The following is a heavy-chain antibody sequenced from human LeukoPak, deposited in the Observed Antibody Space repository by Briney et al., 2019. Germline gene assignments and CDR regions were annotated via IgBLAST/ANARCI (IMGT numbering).Heavy chain of an antibody. V-gene: IGHV4-34*01. CDR2: INHSGST. CDR1: GGSFSGYY. J-gene: IGHJ6*02. CDR3: ARDSADSYYYYGMDV. Sequence: SETLFLTCAVYGGSFSGYYWSWIRQPPGKGLEWIGEINHSGSTNYNLSLKSRVTISVDTSKNQFSLRLSSVTAADTAVYYCARDSADSYYYYGMDVWGQGTTVTVSS. D-gene: IGHD2-15*01.